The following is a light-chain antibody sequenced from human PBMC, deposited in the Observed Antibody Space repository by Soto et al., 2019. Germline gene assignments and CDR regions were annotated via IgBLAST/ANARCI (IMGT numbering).Light chain of an antibody. CDR1: NRDVGSYNL. V-gene: IGLV2-23*02. CDR2: EVR. CDR3: CSYAGSRGLV. J-gene: IGLJ2*01. Sequence: QSALTQPASVSGSPGQSITIACTGTNRDVGSYNLVSWYQQRPGEAPKLIISEVRNRPSGISYRFTGSKSGNTASLTISGLQAEDEADYYCCSYAGSRGLVFGGGTKLTVL.